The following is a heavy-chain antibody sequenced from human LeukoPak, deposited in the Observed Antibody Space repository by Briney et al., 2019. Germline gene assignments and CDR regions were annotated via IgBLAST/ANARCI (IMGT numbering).Heavy chain of an antibody. V-gene: IGHV1-69*01. CDR3: ATKGDYGDYSWYFDY. J-gene: IGHJ4*02. CDR1: GGTFSSYA. D-gene: IGHD4-17*01. CDR2: IIPIFGTA. Sequence: SVKVSCKASGGTFSSYAISWVRQAPGQGLEWMGGIIPIFGTANYAQKFQGRATITADESTSTAYMELSSLRSEDTAVYYCATKGDYGDYSWYFDYWGQGTLVTVSS.